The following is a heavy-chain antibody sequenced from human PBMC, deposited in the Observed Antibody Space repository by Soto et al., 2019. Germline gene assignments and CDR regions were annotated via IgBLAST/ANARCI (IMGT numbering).Heavy chain of an antibody. D-gene: IGHD2-2*02. Sequence: GGSLRHSCAASWFPFGDFVMHCLRQAACKGLEWVAVISHDGSGRFYADSVKARFTISIGNPKNTVYLQMSGMRAEDTAAYYCAKSTDFFCSSAHCYRYHFDYWSQGTLVTVSS. V-gene: IGHV3-30*18. CDR2: ISHDGSGR. J-gene: IGHJ4*02. CDR1: WFPFGDFV. CDR3: AKSTDFFCSSAHCYRYHFDY.